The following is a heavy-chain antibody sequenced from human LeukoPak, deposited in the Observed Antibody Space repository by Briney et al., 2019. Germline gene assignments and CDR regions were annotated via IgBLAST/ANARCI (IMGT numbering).Heavy chain of an antibody. V-gene: IGHV3-48*03. Sequence: PGESLRLSCAASGFTFSSYEMNWVRQAPGKGLEWVSYISSSGSTIYYADSVKGRFTISRDNAKNSLYLQMNSLRAEDTAVYYCTRDRVGGSDFDYWGQGILVTVSS. CDR1: GFTFSSYE. D-gene: IGHD1-26*01. CDR2: ISSSGSTI. CDR3: TRDRVGGSDFDY. J-gene: IGHJ4*02.